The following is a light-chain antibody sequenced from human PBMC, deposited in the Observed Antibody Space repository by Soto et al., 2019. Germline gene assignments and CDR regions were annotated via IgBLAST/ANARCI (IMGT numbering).Light chain of an antibody. CDR3: SSYAGSDNFV. Sequence: QSALTQPPSASGSPGQSVTISCTGTSSDVGGYNYVSWYQQHPGKAPKLMIYEVNKRPSGVPDRFSGSKSGNSASLTVSGLQAEDEADYYCSSYAGSDNFVFGTGTKLPS. CDR2: EVN. J-gene: IGLJ1*01. V-gene: IGLV2-8*01. CDR1: SSDVGGYNY.